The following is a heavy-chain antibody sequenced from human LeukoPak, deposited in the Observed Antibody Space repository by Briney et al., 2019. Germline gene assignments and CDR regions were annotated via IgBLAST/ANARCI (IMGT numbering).Heavy chain of an antibody. CDR3: ARVGLYYYDSSGYYAY. D-gene: IGHD3-22*01. J-gene: IGHJ4*02. CDR2: ISSSGSTI. CDR1: GFTFSDYY. Sequence: GGSLRLSCAASGFTFSDYYMSWIRQAPGKGLEWVSYISSSGSTIYYADSVKGRFTISRDNAMNSLYLQMNSLRAEDTAVYYCARVGLYYYDSSGYYAYWGQGTLVTVSS. V-gene: IGHV3-11*04.